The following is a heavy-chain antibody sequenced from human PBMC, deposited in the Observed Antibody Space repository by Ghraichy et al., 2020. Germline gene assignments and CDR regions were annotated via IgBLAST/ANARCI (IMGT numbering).Heavy chain of an antibody. CDR1: GDSVSSNSAA. Sequence: SQTLSLTCAISGDSVSSNSAAWNWIRQSPSRGLEWLGRTHYRSKWYKEYAVTVKSRITINPDTSKNQFSLQLNSVTPEDTAVYYCARGVGAVAGSYYFDYWGQGTLVTVSS. J-gene: IGHJ4*02. CDR3: ARGVGAVAGSYYFDY. D-gene: IGHD6-19*01. V-gene: IGHV6-1*01. CDR2: THYRSKWYK.